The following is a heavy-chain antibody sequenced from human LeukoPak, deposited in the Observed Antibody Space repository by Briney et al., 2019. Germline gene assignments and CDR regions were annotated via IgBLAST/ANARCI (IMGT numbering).Heavy chain of an antibody. J-gene: IGHJ4*02. Sequence: GGSLRLSCAASGFTFSSYGMHWVRQAPGKGLEWVAVIWYDGSNKYYADSVKGRFTISRDNSKNTLYLQMNSLRAEDTAVYYCAKALIPRDTAMVKGHWGQGTLVTVSS. CDR2: IWYDGSNK. V-gene: IGHV3-33*06. CDR3: AKALIPRDTAMVKGH. D-gene: IGHD5-18*01. CDR1: GFTFSSYG.